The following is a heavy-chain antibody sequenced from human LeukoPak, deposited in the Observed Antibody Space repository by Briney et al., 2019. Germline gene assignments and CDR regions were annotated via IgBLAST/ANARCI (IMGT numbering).Heavy chain of an antibody. D-gene: IGHD3-22*01. J-gene: IGHJ5*02. Sequence: GASVKVSCKASGYTFTSYDINWVRQATGQGLEWMGWMNPNSGNTGYAQKFQGRVTMTRNTSISTAYMELSSLRSEDTAVYYCARDSIDSSGYYYTYHWGQGTLVTVSS. CDR2: MNPNSGNT. V-gene: IGHV1-8*01. CDR3: ARDSIDSSGYYYTYH. CDR1: GYTFTSYD.